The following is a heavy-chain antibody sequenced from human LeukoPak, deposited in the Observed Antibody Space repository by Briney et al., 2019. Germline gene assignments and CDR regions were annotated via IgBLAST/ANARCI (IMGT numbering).Heavy chain of an antibody. CDR2: IHYSGST. V-gene: IGHV4-59*04. CDR1: GFTFRNYA. D-gene: IGHD2-15*01. Sequence: AGSLRLSCAASGFTFRNYAMTWIRQPPGKGLEWIGNIHYSGSTYYNPSLETRVTMSADTSNNQVSLRLSSVTAADTAVYFCARSYCTGSTCPRRWFHPWGQGTLVTLS. J-gene: IGHJ5*02. CDR3: ARSYCTGSTCPRRWFHP.